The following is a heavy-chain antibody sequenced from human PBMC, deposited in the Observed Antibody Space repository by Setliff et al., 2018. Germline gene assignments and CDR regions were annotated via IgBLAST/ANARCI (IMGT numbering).Heavy chain of an antibody. Sequence: SETLSLTCTVSGGSISSSSYYWGWIRQPPGKGLEWIGHIYIGGSANYNPSLKSRVTMSIDTSKNQFSLKLNSVTAADTAVYYCARSFSRREKFLLDYWGQGALVTVSS. V-gene: IGHV4-61*05. J-gene: IGHJ4*02. CDR3: ARSFSRREKFLLDY. CDR1: GGSISSSSYY. CDR2: IYIGGSA.